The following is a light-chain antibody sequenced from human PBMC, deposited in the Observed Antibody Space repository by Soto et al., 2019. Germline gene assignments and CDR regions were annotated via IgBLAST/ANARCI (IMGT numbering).Light chain of an antibody. Sequence: QSALTQPPSVSGAPGQTITISCTGSSSNIGADCDVHWYRQLPGTAPKLLIYANNNRPAGVPDRFSASKSGTSASLAITGFQAGDEADYYGQSFDISLIGYVFATGTKVSVL. V-gene: IGLV1-40*01. J-gene: IGLJ1*01. CDR3: QSFDISLIGYV. CDR1: SSNIGADCD. CDR2: ANN.